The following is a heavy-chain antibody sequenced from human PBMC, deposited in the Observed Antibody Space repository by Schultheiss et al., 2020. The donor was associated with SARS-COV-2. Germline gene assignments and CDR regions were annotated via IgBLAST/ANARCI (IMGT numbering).Heavy chain of an antibody. D-gene: IGHD1-26*01. Sequence: SETLSLTCAVSGYSISSSNWWGWIRQPPGKGLEWIGYIYYSGSTYYNPSLKSRVTISVDRSKNQCSLTLTSVTAADTAVYYCARHGGASSLNWSDPWGQGTLVTVSS. CDR3: ARHGGASSLNWSDP. V-gene: IGHV4-28*01. CDR2: IYYSGST. J-gene: IGHJ5*02. CDR1: GYSISSSNW.